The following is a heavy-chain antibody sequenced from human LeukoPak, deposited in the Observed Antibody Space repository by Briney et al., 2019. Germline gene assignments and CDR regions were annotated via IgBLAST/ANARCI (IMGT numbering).Heavy chain of an antibody. J-gene: IGHJ6*03. D-gene: IGHD2-2*01. V-gene: IGHV1-69*05. CDR3: ARAFGSSTSCYGESCYYMDV. Sequence: SVKVSCKASGGTFSSYAISWVRQAPGQGLKWMGGIIPIFGTANYAQKFQGRVTITTDESTSTAYMELSSLRSEDTAVYYCARAFGSSTSCYGESCYYMDVWGKGTTVTVSS. CDR1: GGTFSSYA. CDR2: IIPIFGTA.